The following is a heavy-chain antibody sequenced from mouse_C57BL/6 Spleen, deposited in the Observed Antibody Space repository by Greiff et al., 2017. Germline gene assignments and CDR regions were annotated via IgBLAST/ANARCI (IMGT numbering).Heavy chain of an antibody. D-gene: IGHD2-3*01. CDR2: ISDGGSYT. V-gene: IGHV5-4*01. CDR1: GFTFSSYA. CDR3: ARDDGYYRFDY. Sequence: LMESGGGLVKPGGSLKLSCTVSGFTFSSYAMSWVRQTPEKRLEWVATISDGGSYTYYPDNVKGRFTISRDNAKNNLYLQMSHLKSEDTAMYYCARDDGYYRFDYWGQGTTLTVSS. J-gene: IGHJ2*01.